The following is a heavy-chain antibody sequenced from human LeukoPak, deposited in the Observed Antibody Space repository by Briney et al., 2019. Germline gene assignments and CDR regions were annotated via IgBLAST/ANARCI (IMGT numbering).Heavy chain of an antibody. J-gene: IGHJ4*02. CDR1: GFTFSSYA. CDR3: AKDPGGNYYDSSGYPNRFDY. D-gene: IGHD3-22*01. V-gene: IGHV3-23*01. CDR2: ISGSGGST. Sequence: GGSLRLSCAASGFTFSSYAMSWVRQAPGKGLEWVSAISGSGGSTYYADFVKGRFTISRDNSKNTLYLQMNSLRAEDTAVYYCAKDPGGNYYDSSGYPNRFDYWGQGTLVTVSS.